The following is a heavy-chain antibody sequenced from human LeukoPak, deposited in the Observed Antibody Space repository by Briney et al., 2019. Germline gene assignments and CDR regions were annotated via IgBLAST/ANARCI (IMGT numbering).Heavy chain of an antibody. D-gene: IGHD1-1*01. V-gene: IGHV4-59*01. Sequence: SETLSLTCTVSGGSISSYYWSWIRQPPGKGPEWIGYIYYSGSTNYNPSLKSRVTISVDTSKNQFSLKLSSVTAADTAVYYCARTKHPLSSWIDYWGQGTLVTVSS. CDR3: ARTKHPLSSWIDY. J-gene: IGHJ4*02. CDR2: IYYSGST. CDR1: GGSISSYY.